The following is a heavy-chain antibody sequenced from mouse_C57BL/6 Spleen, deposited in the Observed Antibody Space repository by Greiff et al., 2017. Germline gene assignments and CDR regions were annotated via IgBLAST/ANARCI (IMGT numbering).Heavy chain of an antibody. CDR2: IYPGDGDT. D-gene: IGHD1-1*01. CDR1: GYAFRSYW. CDR3: ARSDGSSLYYFDY. Sequence: QVQLQQSGAELVKPGASVKISCKASGYAFRSYWMNWVKQRPGKGLEWIGQIYPGDGDTNYNGKFKGKATLTADKSSSTAYMQLSSLTSEDSAVYFCARSDGSSLYYFDYWGQGTTLTVSS. J-gene: IGHJ2*01. V-gene: IGHV1-80*01.